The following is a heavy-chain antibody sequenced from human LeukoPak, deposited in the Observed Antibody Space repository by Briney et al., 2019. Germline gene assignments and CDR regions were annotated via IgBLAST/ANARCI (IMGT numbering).Heavy chain of an antibody. J-gene: IGHJ4*02. CDR1: GYTFTSYG. Sequence: GASVKVSCKASGYTFTSYGISWVRQAPGQGLEWMGWISAYNGNTNYAQKLQGRVTMTRDTSTSTVYMELSSLRSEDTAVYYCAGAGYSGPFDSWGQGTLVTVSS. CDR3: AGAGYSGPFDS. CDR2: ISAYNGNT. V-gene: IGHV1-18*01. D-gene: IGHD5-12*01.